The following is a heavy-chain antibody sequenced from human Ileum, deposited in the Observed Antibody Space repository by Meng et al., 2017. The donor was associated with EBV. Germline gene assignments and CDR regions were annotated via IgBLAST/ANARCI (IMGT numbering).Heavy chain of an antibody. J-gene: IGHJ5*02. CDR1: GFAFSNAW. CDR2: IKSATVGGTT. Sequence: EAYLVESGGGLVKPGGSLRLSCAASGFAFSNAWMSWVRQAPGKGLEWVARIKSATVGGTTDYAAAVKGRFTISRDDSKNMVFLQMNSLKTEDTAVYYCVSSWSDPWGQGTLVTVSS. V-gene: IGHV3-15*01. CDR3: VSSWSDP.